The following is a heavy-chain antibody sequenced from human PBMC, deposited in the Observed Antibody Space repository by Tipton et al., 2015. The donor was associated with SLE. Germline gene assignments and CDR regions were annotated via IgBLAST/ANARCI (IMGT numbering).Heavy chain of an antibody. V-gene: IGHV4-59*01. Sequence: TLSLTCTVSGGSISSYYLSWIRQPPGEGLEWIGYIYYSGSTNYNPPPKSRVTISVDTSKNQFSLKLSSVTAADTAVYYCARDVGATNYWGQGTLVTVSS. J-gene: IGHJ4*02. CDR3: ARDVGATNY. CDR1: GGSISSYY. CDR2: IYYSGST. D-gene: IGHD1-26*01.